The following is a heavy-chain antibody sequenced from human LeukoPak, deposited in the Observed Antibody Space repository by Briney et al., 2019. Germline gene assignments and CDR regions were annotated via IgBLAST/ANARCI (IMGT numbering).Heavy chain of an antibody. CDR1: GGSFSGYY. J-gene: IGHJ6*03. D-gene: IGHD3-3*01. Sequence: PSETLSLTCAVYGGSFSGYYWSWIRQPPGKGLEWIGEINHSGSTNYNPSLKSRVTISVDTSKNQFSLKLSSVTAADTAVYYCARGATRFLEWYAHYYYYYMDVWGKGTTVTVSS. V-gene: IGHV4-34*01. CDR2: INHSGST. CDR3: ARGATRFLEWYAHYYYYYMDV.